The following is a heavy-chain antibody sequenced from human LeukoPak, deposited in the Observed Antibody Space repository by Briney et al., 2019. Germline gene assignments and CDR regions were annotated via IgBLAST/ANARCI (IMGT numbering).Heavy chain of an antibody. Sequence: GGSLRLSCAASGFTFSRYWMHWVRQAPGKGLEWVSAISGSGGSTYYADSVKGRFTISRDNSKNTLYLQMNSLRAEDTAVYYCAKRPLRGIVVVPAAPGSWFDPWGQGTLVTVSS. CDR3: AKRPLRGIVVVPAAPGSWFDP. CDR2: ISGSGGST. CDR1: GFTFSRYW. D-gene: IGHD2-2*01. J-gene: IGHJ5*02. V-gene: IGHV3-23*01.